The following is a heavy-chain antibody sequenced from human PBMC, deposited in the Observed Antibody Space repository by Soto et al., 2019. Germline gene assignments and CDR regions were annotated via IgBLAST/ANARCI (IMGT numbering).Heavy chain of an antibody. V-gene: IGHV1-18*04. Sequence: ASLTVSCAPYGYSFSGARIHWVRQAPGQGLEWMGWINPNSGGTNYAQKLQGRVTMPTDTSTSTAYMELRSLRSDDTAVYYCARDYDSSSPWFNPWGQGTLVTGSS. CDR2: INPNSGGT. CDR1: GYSFSGAR. D-gene: IGHD6-6*01. CDR3: ARDYDSSSPWFNP. J-gene: IGHJ5*02.